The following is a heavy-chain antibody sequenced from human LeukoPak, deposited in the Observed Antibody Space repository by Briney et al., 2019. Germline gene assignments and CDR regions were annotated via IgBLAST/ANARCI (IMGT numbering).Heavy chain of an antibody. CDR3: ARIGGGFVHVQYYFDY. V-gene: IGHV3-23*01. CDR1: GFTFSNYA. J-gene: IGHJ4*02. Sequence: SGGSLRLSCAASGFTFSNYAMSWVRQAPGKGQEWVSAISASGGSTYYADSVKGRFTISRDNSKNTLYLQMNSLRAEDTALYYCARIGGGFVHVQYYFDYWGQGTLVTVSS. D-gene: IGHD3-16*01. CDR2: ISASGGST.